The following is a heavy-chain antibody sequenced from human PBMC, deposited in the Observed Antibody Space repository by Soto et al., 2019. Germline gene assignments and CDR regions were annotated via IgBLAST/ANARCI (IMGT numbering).Heavy chain of an antibody. D-gene: IGHD5-12*01. CDR1: GYTFISYW. J-gene: IGHJ4*02. CDR2: IDPTDSST. Sequence: PGESLKISCKGSGYTFISYWITWVRQMPGKGLEWMGRIDPTDSSTKYSPSFQGHVTITIDKSTSTAYLQWRSLQASDTAMYYCARHSMTGYDPTLSDYWGQGTLVTVSS. CDR3: ARHSMTGYDPTLSDY. V-gene: IGHV5-10-1*01.